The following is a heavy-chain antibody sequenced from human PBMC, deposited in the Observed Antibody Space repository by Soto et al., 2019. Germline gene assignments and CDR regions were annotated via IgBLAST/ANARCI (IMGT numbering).Heavy chain of an antibody. CDR3: AGDVAQLLIVPWFAP. CDR2: ISAYNGNT. CDR1: GYTFTSYG. D-gene: IGHD2-2*01. V-gene: IGHV1-18*01. J-gene: IGHJ5*02. Sequence: ASVKVSCKASGYTFTSYGISWVRQAPGQGLEWMGWISAYNGNTNYAQKLQGRVTMTTDTSTSTAYMELRSLRSDDTAVYYCAGDVAQLLIVPWFAPWGQGTLVPVSS.